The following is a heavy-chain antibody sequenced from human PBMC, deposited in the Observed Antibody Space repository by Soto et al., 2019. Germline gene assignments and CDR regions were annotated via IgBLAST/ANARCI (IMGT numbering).Heavy chain of an antibody. J-gene: IGHJ4*02. CDR1: GYTFASYA. CDR2: VSAYNGNT. Sequence: QVQLVQSGAEVKKPGASVKVSCKASGYTFASYAISWMRQAPGQGLEWMGWVSAYNGNTNYAQKLQGRVTMTTDTSTSTAYMELSSLPSADTAVYYCARDPPPPDYWGPGTLLTVSS. V-gene: IGHV1-18*01. CDR3: ARDPPPPDY.